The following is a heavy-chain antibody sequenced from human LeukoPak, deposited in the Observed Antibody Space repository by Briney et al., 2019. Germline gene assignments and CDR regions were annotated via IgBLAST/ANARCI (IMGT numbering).Heavy chain of an antibody. J-gene: IGHJ2*01. CDR1: GFTFSTYW. Sequence: PGGSLRLSCAASGFTFSTYWMHWVRQAPGKGLVWVSRIKGDGTITTYADSVRGRFTISRDNAKNTLYLQMNSLRAGDTAVYFCAREGFCGSDDCPGYLDFWGRGTLVTVSS. CDR3: AREGFCGSDDCPGYLDF. V-gene: IGHV3-74*03. CDR2: IKGDGTIT. D-gene: IGHD2-21*01.